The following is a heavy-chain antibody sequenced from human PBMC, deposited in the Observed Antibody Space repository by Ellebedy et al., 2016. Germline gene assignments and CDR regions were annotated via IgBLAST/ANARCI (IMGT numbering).Heavy chain of an antibody. D-gene: IGHD3-10*01. V-gene: IGHV4-34*01. CDR3: ARGSTMVRGVIYGVSFVY. J-gene: IGHJ4*02. CDR1: GGSFSGYY. CDR2: INHSGST. Sequence: SETLSLXXAVYGGSFSGYYWSWIRQPPGKGLEWIGEINHSGSTNYNPSLKSRVTISVDTSKNQFSLKLSSVTAADTAVYYCARGSTMVRGVIYGVSFVYWGQGTLVTVSS.